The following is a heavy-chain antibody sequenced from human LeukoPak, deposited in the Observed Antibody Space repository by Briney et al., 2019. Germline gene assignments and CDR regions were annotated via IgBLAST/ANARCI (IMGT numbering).Heavy chain of an antibody. V-gene: IGHV3-13*01. CDR2: IGTAGDT. J-gene: IGHJ6*02. CDR3: ARGNSSTLYGMDV. D-gene: IGHD6-13*01. Sequence: GGSLRLSCAASGFTVSSNYMSWVRQAPGKGLEWVSVIGTAGDTYYPGSVKGRFTISRENAENSLYLQMNSLRAGDTAVYYCARGNSSTLYGMDVWGQGTTVTVSS. CDR1: GFTVSSNY.